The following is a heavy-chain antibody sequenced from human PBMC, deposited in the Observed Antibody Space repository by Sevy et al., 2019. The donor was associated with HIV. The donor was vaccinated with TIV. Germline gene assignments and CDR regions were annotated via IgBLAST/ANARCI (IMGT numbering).Heavy chain of an antibody. CDR2: ISYDGSNK. D-gene: IGHD3-22*01. CDR1: GFTFSSYA. J-gene: IGHJ4*02. V-gene: IGHV3-30-3*01. Sequence: GGSLRLSCAASGFTFSSYAMHWVRQAPGKGLEWVALISYDGSNKYYADSVKGRFTISRDNSKNTLYLQMNSLRAEDTAVYYCARVNSGIVVVISPQYYFDYWGQGTLVTVSS. CDR3: ARVNSGIVVVISPQYYFDY.